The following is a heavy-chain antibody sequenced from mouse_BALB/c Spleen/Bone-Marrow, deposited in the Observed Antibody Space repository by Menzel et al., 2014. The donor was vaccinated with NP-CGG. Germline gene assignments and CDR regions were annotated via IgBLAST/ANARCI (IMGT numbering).Heavy chain of an antibody. Sequence: EVMLVESGAELVKPGASVKLSCTASGSNIKDTYMHWVKQRPEQGLEWIGRIDPANVNTKYDPKFQGKATITADTSSNTAYLQLSSLTSEDTAVYYCASYVYGYYFDYWGQGTTLTVSS. CDR2: IDPANVNT. V-gene: IGHV14-3*02. D-gene: IGHD1-1*01. J-gene: IGHJ2*01. CDR1: GSNIKDTY. CDR3: ASYVYGYYFDY.